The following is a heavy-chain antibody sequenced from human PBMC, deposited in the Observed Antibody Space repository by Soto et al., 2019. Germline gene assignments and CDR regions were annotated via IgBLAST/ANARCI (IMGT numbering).Heavy chain of an antibody. CDR1: GYSISSGYY. D-gene: IGHD1-26*01. Sequence: PSETLSLTCAVSGYSISSGYYRGWIRQPPGRGQEWIGSIYHSGSTYYNPSLKSRVTISVDTSKNQFAQKLSSVAAADTAVYYCARRKGGSYYVLFWFDPWGQGTLVTVSS. CDR3: ARRKGGSYYVLFWFDP. J-gene: IGHJ5*02. CDR2: IYHSGST. V-gene: IGHV4-38-2*01.